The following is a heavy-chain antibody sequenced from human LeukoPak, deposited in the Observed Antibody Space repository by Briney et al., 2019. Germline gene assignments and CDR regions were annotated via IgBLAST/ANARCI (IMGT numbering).Heavy chain of an antibody. Sequence: GGSLRLSCAASGFTFSNAWMNWVRQAPGKGLEWVGRIKSKTDGGTTDYAAPVKGRFTISRDDSKNTLYLQMNSLKTEDTAVYYCTTDRVWDYYGMDVWGQGTTVTVSS. CDR3: TTDRVWDYYGMDV. D-gene: IGHD1-26*01. CDR1: GFTFSNAW. CDR2: IKSKTDGGTT. J-gene: IGHJ6*02. V-gene: IGHV3-15*07.